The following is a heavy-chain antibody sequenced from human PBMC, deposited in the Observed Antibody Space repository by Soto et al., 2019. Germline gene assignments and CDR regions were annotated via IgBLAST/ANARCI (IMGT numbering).Heavy chain of an antibody. CDR2: IFHSGDA. J-gene: IGHJ4*01. CDR3: ARASSDGYSNSWYFFDS. CDR1: GGSISSGDYY. D-gene: IGHD6-13*01. Sequence: QAQLQESGPCLVKPSQTLSLTCSVSGGSISSGDYYWSWIRQPPGKGLEWIGYIFHSGDAYYNPSLKSRVTISVDTSSNQFSLKVSSVTAADTAVYYCARASSDGYSNSWYFFDSWGHGALVTVSS. V-gene: IGHV4-30-4*01.